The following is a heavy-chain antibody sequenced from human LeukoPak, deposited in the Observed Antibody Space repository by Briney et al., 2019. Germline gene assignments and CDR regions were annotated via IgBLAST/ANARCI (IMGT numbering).Heavy chain of an antibody. Sequence: GGSLRLSCAASGFTFSSYCMSWVRQAPGKGLEWVAIIKQDGSEKYYVDSVKGRFTISRDNTKNSLYLQMNSLRAEDTAVYYCAREYYYDSSGYYGLVAFDIWGQGTMVTVSS. CDR3: AREYYYDSSGYYGLVAFDI. D-gene: IGHD3-22*01. J-gene: IGHJ3*02. CDR2: IKQDGSEK. CDR1: GFTFSSYC. V-gene: IGHV3-7*01.